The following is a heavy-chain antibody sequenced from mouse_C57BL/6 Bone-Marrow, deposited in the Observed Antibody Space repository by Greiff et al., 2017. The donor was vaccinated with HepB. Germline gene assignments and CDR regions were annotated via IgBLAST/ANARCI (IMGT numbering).Heavy chain of an antibody. Sequence: EVQVVESGGGLVKPGGSLKLSCAASGFTFSSYTMSWVRQTPEKRLEWVATISGGGGNTYYPDSVKGRFTISRDNAKNTLYLQMSSLRSEDTALYYCARHARRGYFDVWGTGTTVTVSS. CDR3: ARHARRGYFDV. J-gene: IGHJ1*03. CDR2: ISGGGGNT. V-gene: IGHV5-9*01. CDR1: GFTFSSYT.